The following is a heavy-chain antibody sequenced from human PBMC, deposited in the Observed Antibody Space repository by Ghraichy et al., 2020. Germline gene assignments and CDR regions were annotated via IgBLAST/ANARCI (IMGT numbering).Heavy chain of an antibody. D-gene: IGHD1-14*01. CDR1: GFTFSSYS. J-gene: IGHJ6*02. CDR2: ISSSSSYI. CDR3: ARDKTTYYYYYGMDV. V-gene: IGHV3-21*01. Sequence: LSLTCAASGFTFSSYSMNCVRQAPGKGLEWVSSISSSSSYIYYADSVKGRFTISRDNAKNSLYLQMNSLRAEDTAVYYCARDKTTYYYYYGMDVWGQGTTVTVSS.